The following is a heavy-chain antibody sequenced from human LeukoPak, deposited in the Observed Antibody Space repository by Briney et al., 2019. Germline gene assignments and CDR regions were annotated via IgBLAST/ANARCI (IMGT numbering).Heavy chain of an antibody. CDR1: GGSISSYY. J-gene: IGHJ5*02. Sequence: SETLSLTCTVSGGSISSYYWSWIRQPPGKGLEWIGYLYYSGSTSYNPSLKSRITISVDTSRNQFSLKLSSVTAADTAVYYCARDHFGYGGHDHWFDLWGQGTLVTVSS. CDR2: LYYSGST. CDR3: ARDHFGYGGHDHWFDL. D-gene: IGHD5-12*01. V-gene: IGHV4-59*01.